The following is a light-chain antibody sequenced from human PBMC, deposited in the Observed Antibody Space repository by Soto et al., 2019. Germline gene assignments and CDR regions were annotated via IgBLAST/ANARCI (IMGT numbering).Light chain of an antibody. J-gene: IGKJ1*01. CDR3: QQSYNSPWT. Sequence: DIRMTQSPTSLAASVGERVTITCRASQSISRYLNWYQQKPGKAPKLLIYGASTLESGVPSRFSGSGSGTEFTLTVSSLQPEDFAIYHCQQSYNSPWTFGQGTKVEIK. CDR2: GAS. CDR1: QSISRY. V-gene: IGKV1-39*01.